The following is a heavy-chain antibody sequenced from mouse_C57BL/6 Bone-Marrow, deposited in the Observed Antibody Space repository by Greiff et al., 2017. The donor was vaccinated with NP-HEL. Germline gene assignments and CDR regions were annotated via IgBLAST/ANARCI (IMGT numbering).Heavy chain of an antibody. CDR1: GFTFSDFY. V-gene: IGHV7-1*01. D-gene: IGHD3-3*01. J-gene: IGHJ3*01. Sequence: DVKLVESGGGLVQSGRSLRLSCATSGFTFSDFYMAWVRQAPGKGLEWIAASRNKANDYTTEYSASVKGRFIVSRDTSQSILYLQMNALRAEDTAIYYCERDARGDPFAYWGQGTLVTVSA. CDR3: ERDARGDPFAY. CDR2: SRNKANDYTT.